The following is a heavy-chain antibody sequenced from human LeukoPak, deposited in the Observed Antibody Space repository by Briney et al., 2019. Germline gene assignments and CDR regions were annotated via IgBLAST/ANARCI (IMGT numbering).Heavy chain of an antibody. Sequence: AETLPLTCAVYGGSFSGYYWSWIRQPPGKGLEWIGEINHSGSTNYNPSLKSRVTISVDTSKNQLSLKLSSVTAADTAVYYCARGHGSSGWFGYWGQGTLVTVSS. CDR2: INHSGST. CDR1: GGSFSGYY. D-gene: IGHD6-19*01. J-gene: IGHJ4*02. V-gene: IGHV4-34*01. CDR3: ARGHGSSGWFGY.